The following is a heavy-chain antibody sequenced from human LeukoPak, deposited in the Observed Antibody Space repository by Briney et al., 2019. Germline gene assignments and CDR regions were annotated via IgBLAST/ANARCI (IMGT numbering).Heavy chain of an antibody. CDR3: ALAGRGYYYYGMDV. V-gene: IGHV4-4*02. CDR2: IYHSGST. Sequence: SGTLSLTCAVSGGSISSSNWWSWVRQPPGKGLEWIGEIYHSGSTNYNPSLKSRVTISVDKSKNQFSLKLSSVTAADTAVYYCALAGRGYYYYGMDVWGQGTTVTVSS. D-gene: IGHD6-19*01. CDR1: GGSISSSNW. J-gene: IGHJ6*02.